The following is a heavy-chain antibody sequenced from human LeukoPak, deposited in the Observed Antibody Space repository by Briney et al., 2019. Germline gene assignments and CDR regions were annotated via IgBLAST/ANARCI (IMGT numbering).Heavy chain of an antibody. CDR1: GYTFTTSD. Sequence: GASVKVSRKASGYTFTTSDINWVRQAPGQGLQWMGWMNPNSGNAVYAQKFQGRVTMTRDTSINTAYMELSSLRFEDTAVYYCARGSSRSFDIWGLGTMVTVSS. D-gene: IGHD3-10*01. CDR2: MNPNSGNA. J-gene: IGHJ3*02. V-gene: IGHV1-8*01. CDR3: ARGSSRSFDI.